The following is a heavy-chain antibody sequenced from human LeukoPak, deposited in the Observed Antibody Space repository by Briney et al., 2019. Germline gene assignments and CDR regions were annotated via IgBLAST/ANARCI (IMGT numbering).Heavy chain of an antibody. CDR1: GGSISSYY. CDR3: ARHVGGYPDY. Sequence: KASETLSLTCTVSGGSISSYYWNWIRQPPGKGLEWIGYIYYSGSTNYNPSLKSRVTVSVDTSKNQFSLKLSSVTAADTAVYYCARHVGGYPDYWGQGTLVTVSS. D-gene: IGHD3-22*01. V-gene: IGHV4-59*01. J-gene: IGHJ4*02. CDR2: IYYSGST.